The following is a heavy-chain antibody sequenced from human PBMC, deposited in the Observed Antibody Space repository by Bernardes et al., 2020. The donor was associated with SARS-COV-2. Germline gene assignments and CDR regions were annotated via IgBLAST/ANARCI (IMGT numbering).Heavy chain of an antibody. Sequence: SVKVSCMASGFTFSSSAMHWVRQARGQRLEWIGWIAVGSGKTNSAQKFQQRITITRDTPTSTAYMELESLRSEDTAVYYCAADVDASGSPFDSWGQGSLVTVSS. CDR1: GFTFSSSA. J-gene: IGHJ4*02. V-gene: IGHV1-58*02. CDR3: AADVDASGSPFDS. D-gene: IGHD2-8*01. CDR2: IAVGSGKT.